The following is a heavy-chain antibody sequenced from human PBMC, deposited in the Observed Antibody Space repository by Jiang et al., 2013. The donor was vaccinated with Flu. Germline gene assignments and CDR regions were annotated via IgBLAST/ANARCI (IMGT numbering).Heavy chain of an antibody. CDR1: GYAFTAYY. J-gene: IGHJ4*02. D-gene: IGHD5-18*01. CDR2: INPSRGVT. V-gene: IGHV1-46*01. Sequence: SGAEVKKPGSSVEVSCKASGYAFTAYYIHWVRRAPGQGFEWMGFINPSRGVTTYAQKFQGRVTMTRDTSTRTVYMKLNNLRSEDTAVYYCARLGATAMEEYYLGSWGQGTLVAVSS. CDR3: ARLGATAMEEYYLGS.